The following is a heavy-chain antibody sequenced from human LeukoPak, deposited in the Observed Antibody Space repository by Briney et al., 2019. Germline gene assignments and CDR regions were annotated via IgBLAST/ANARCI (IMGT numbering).Heavy chain of an antibody. V-gene: IGHV4-59*01. J-gene: IGHJ4*02. CDR3: ARSKTLAPHFDY. CDR2: IYYSGTT. CDR1: GDSISSYY. Sequence: PSETLSLTCTVSGDSISSYYWSWIRQPPGKGLEWIGYIYYSGTTNYNPSLKSRVTMSVDTSKNQFSLRLISVTAADTAVFFCARSKTLAPHFDYWGQGTLVTISS.